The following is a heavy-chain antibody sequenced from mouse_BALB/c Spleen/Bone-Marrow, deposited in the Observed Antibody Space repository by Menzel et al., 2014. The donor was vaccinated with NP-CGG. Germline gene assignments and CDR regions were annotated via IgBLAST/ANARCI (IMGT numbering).Heavy chain of an antibody. V-gene: IGHV2-6-1*01. J-gene: IGHJ4*01. D-gene: IGHD2-14*01. CDR1: GFSLTSYG. CDR2: VWSDGST. CDR3: ARHPSYYRAMDC. Sequence: VQLQQSGPGLVAPSQSLSITCTISGFSLTSYGVHWVRQPPGKGLEWLVVVWSDGSTTYNSALKSRLSISKDNSKSQVFLKMNSLQTDDTAMYYCARHPSYYRAMDCWGQGTSVTVSS.